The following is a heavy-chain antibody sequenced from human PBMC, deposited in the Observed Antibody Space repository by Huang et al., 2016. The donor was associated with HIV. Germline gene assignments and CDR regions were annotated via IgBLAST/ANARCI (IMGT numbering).Heavy chain of an antibody. CDR2: VNPYNGRT. CDR1: GYTFTSYY. Sequence: QVQLVQSGAEVKKPGASVKVSCKTSGYTFTSYYMHWVRQAPGQGLEWMGIVNPYNGRTSAEQKFQGRVTMTSDTSTSTVYMELSSLRSEDTAVYYCSRDTSGPLKYAFDIWGQGTLVTVSS. V-gene: IGHV1-46*03. D-gene: IGHD2-8*01. CDR3: SRDTSGPLKYAFDI. J-gene: IGHJ3*02.